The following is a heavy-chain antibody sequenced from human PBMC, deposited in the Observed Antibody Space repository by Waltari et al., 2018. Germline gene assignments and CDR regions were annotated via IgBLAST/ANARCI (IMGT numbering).Heavy chain of an antibody. V-gene: IGHV3-23*01. CDR1: GFTFRSFA. Sequence: EEQLLESGGGSVQPGGSLRLSCVASGFTFRSFAMKWVRQTPGKGLEFVSGITASGYNTYYIDSVKGRFTVSRGNSNNTLYLQINSLRVEDTAVYYCARGGSFVDLWGQGTLVTVSS. CDR3: ARGGSFVDL. CDR2: ITASGYNT. D-gene: IGHD3-16*01. J-gene: IGHJ5*02.